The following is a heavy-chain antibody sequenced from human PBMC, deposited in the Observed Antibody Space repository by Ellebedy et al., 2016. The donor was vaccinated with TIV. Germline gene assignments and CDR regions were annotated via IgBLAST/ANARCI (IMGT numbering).Heavy chain of an antibody. CDR2: IGIAGDT. CDR3: ARDYHGMDV. V-gene: IGHV3-13*01. CDR1: GFDFSTYD. Sequence: GESLKISCVASGFDFSTYDMHWVRQAPGKGLEWVSAIGIAGDTYYLDSLKGRFTISRDNARDSMYLQMNSLGAGDTAIYFCARDYHGMDVWGQGTTVTVSS. J-gene: IGHJ6*02.